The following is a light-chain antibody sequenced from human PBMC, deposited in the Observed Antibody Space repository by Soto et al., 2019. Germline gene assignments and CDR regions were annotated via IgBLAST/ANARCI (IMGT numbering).Light chain of an antibody. V-gene: IGKV1-5*03. CDR3: QQYNTYPWT. J-gene: IGKJ1*01. Sequence: DIQMTQSPSTLSASVGDRVTLTCRASQSISNWLAWYQQKPGKAPKLLIYKSSSLESGVPSRFSGSASGTEFTLTISSLQPDDFATYYCQQYNTYPWTCGQGTKVDI. CDR2: KSS. CDR1: QSISNW.